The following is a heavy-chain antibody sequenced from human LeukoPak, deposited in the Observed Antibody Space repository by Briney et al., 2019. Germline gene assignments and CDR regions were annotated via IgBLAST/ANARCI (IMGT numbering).Heavy chain of an antibody. V-gene: IGHV3-53*01. D-gene: IGHD3-10*01. CDR3: ARGQGFLLDL. CDR2: INVGGDT. J-gene: IGHJ5*02. Sequence: PGGSLRLSCAASGFSVSTKYMSWGRQAPGKGLEWVSIINVGGDTYYADSVKGRFTISRDTSKNTVYLQMDNLRAEDTAVYYCARGQGFLLDLWGQGTLATVSS. CDR1: GFSVSTKY.